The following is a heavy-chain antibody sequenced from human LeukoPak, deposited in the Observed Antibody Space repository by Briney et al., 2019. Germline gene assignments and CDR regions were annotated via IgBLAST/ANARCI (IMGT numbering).Heavy chain of an antibody. Sequence: GGSLRLSCAASRFTFSSYGMHWVRQAPGKGLEWVAVISYDGSNKYYADSVKGRFTISRDNSKNTLYLQMNSLRAEDTAVYYCAKDAHYYDSSGYPAYFDYWGQGTLVTVSS. D-gene: IGHD3-22*01. CDR2: ISYDGSNK. J-gene: IGHJ4*02. CDR3: AKDAHYYDSSGYPAYFDY. V-gene: IGHV3-30*18. CDR1: RFTFSSYG.